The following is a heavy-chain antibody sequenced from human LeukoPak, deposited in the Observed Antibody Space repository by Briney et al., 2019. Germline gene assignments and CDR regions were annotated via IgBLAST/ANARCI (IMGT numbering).Heavy chain of an antibody. Sequence: GGSLRLSCAASGFTFSSYCMRWVRQAPGKGLEWVAVISYAGSIKYYADSVKGRFTNSRDNSKNALYLQMNSLRAEDTAVYYCAKDAISIPVAGTLDYWGQGTLVTVSS. V-gene: IGHV3-30*18. J-gene: IGHJ4*02. CDR3: AKDAISIPVAGTLDY. CDR2: ISYAGSIK. CDR1: GFTFSSYC. D-gene: IGHD6-19*01.